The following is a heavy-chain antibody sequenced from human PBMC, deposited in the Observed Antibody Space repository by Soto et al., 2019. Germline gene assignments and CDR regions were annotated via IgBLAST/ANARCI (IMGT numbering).Heavy chain of an antibody. D-gene: IGHD5-12*01. CDR1: GYTFTSYG. CDR3: ARVKWYSGYVLAYYYYGMDV. Sequence: ASVKVSCKASGYTFTSYGISWVRQAPGQGLEWMGWISAYNGNTNYAQKLQGRVTMTTDTSTSTAYMELRSLRSDDTAVYYWARVKWYSGYVLAYYYYGMDVWGQGTPVTVSS. V-gene: IGHV1-18*04. CDR2: ISAYNGNT. J-gene: IGHJ6*02.